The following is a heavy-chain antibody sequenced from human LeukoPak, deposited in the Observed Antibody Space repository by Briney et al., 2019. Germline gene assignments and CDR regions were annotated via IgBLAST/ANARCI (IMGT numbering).Heavy chain of an antibody. CDR1: GFTFDDYT. V-gene: IGHV3-23*01. D-gene: IGHD1-26*01. Sequence: GGSLRLSCAASGFTFDDYTMHWVRQAPGKGLEWVSAISGSGGSTYYADSVKGRFTISRDNSKNTLYLQMNSLRAEDTAVYYCAILSGSHYWGQGTLVTVSS. J-gene: IGHJ4*02. CDR2: ISGSGGST. CDR3: AILSGSHY.